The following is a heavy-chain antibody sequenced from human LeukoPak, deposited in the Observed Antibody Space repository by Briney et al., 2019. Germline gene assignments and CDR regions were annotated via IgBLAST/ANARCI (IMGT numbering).Heavy chain of an antibody. CDR3: ARGSVVSSQIDY. CDR1: GFAFSSYS. V-gene: IGHV3-21*01. J-gene: IGHJ4*02. Sequence: GGSLRLSCAASGFAFSSYSMNWVRQAPGKGLEWVSSISSSSSYIYYADSVKGRFTISRDNAKNSLYLQMNSLRAEDTAVYYCARGSVVSSQIDYWGQGTLVTVSS. D-gene: IGHD4-23*01. CDR2: ISSSSSYI.